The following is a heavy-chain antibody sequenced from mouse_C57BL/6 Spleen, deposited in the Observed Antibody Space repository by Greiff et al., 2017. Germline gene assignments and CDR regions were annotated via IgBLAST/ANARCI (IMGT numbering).Heavy chain of an antibody. J-gene: IGHJ2*01. CDR3: ARVGTAQATDY. V-gene: IGHV1-69*01. CDR1: GYTFTSYW. CDR2: IDPSDSYT. D-gene: IGHD3-2*02. Sequence: QVQLQQPGAELVMPGASVKLSCKASGYTFTSYWMHWVKQRPGQGLEWIGEIDPSDSYTNYNQKFKGKSTLTVDKSSSTAYMQLSSLTSEDSAVYYCARVGTAQATDYWGQGTTLTVSS.